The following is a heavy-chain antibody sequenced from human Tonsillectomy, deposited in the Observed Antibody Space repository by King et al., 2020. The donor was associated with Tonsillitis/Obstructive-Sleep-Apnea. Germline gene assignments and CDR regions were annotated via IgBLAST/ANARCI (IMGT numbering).Heavy chain of an antibody. J-gene: IGHJ3*02. D-gene: IGHD4-17*01. CDR2: INTNTGNP. V-gene: IGHV7-4-1*02. Sequence: LQLVQSGSELKKPGASVKVSCKASGYTFTSYAMNWVRQAPGQGLEWMGWINTNTGNPTYAQGFTGRFFFSLDTSVSTAYLQISRLKAADTAVYYCARAPHDYGDYECIGDAFDIWGQGTMVTVSS. CDR1: GYTFTSYA. CDR3: ARAPHDYGDYECIGDAFDI.